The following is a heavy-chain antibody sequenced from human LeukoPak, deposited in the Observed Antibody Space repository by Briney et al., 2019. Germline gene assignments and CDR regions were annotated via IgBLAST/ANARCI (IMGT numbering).Heavy chain of an antibody. CDR1: GDSVSSSTAT. V-gene: IGHV6-1*01. Sequence: SQTLSLTCAISGDSVSSSTATWDWISQSPSRGLEWLVRTYYRSKWYSDFAEYVKSRITIVPDTSKNQFSLQLNSVTPDDTAVYFCARGQTGSGRIFDYWGQGTLVTVSS. CDR2: TYYRSKWYS. CDR3: ARGQTGSGRIFDY. J-gene: IGHJ4*02. D-gene: IGHD3-10*01.